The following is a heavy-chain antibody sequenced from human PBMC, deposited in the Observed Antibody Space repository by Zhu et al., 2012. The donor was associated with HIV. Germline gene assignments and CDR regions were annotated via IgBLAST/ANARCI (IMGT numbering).Heavy chain of an antibody. CDR2: IYHSGST. Sequence: QVQLQESGPGLVKPSETLSLTCAVSGYSISSGYYWGWIRQPPGKGLEWIGSIYHSGSTYYNPSLKSRVTISVDTSKNQFSLKLSSVTAADTAVYYCARDHPAAKDAFDIWGQGTMVTVSS. CDR1: GYSISSGYY. CDR3: ARDHPAAKDAFDI. V-gene: IGHV4-38-2*02. J-gene: IGHJ3*02. D-gene: IGHD6-13*01.